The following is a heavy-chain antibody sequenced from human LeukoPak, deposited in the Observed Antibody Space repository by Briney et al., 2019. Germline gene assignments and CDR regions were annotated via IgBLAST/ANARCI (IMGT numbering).Heavy chain of an antibody. D-gene: IGHD6-19*01. J-gene: IGHJ4*02. Sequence: SETLSLTCAVYGGSFSGYYWSWIRQPPGKGLEWIGEINHSGSTNYNPSLKSRVTISVDTPKNQFSLKLSSVTAADTAVYYCARWGSGWYYFDNWGQGALVTVSS. CDR3: ARWGSGWYYFDN. V-gene: IGHV4-34*01. CDR1: GGSFSGYY. CDR2: INHSGST.